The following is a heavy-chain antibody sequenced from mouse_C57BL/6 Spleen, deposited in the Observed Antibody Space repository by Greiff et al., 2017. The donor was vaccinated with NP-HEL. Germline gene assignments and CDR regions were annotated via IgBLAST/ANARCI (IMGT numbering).Heavy chain of an antibody. V-gene: IGHV7-3*01. CDR2: IRNKANGYTT. Sequence: EVQGVESGGGLVQPGGSLSLSCAASGFTFTDYYMSWVRQPPGKALEWLGFIRNKANGYTTEYSASVKGRFTISRDNSQSILHLQMNALRAEDSATYYCARYIRGTDWYFDVWGTGTTVTVSS. D-gene: IGHD3-3*01. J-gene: IGHJ1*03. CDR3: ARYIRGTDWYFDV. CDR1: GFTFTDYY.